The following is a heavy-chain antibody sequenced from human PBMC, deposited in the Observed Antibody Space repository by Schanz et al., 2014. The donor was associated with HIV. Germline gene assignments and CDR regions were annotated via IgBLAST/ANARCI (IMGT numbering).Heavy chain of an antibody. D-gene: IGHD2-15*01. CDR3: AKVVRFAMVTAPYYFDS. V-gene: IGHV3-23*01. Sequence: VQLLESGGGLVQPGGSLRLSCAASGFTFSSYAMTWVRQAPGKGLDWVSGITGSGVSTYYADSVKGRFTISRDNSKNTLYLQMNSLRAEDTAVYYCAKVVRFAMVTAPYYFDSWGQGTLVTVSS. J-gene: IGHJ4*02. CDR1: GFTFSSYA. CDR2: ITGSGVST.